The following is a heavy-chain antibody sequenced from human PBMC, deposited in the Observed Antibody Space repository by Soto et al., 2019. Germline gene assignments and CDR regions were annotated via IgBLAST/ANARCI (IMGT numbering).Heavy chain of an antibody. CDR3: ASGGIVPAAFHYYYGMDV. V-gene: IGHV1-69*06. D-gene: IGHD2-2*01. CDR2: IIPFFGTA. Sequence: SVKVSCKASGGTFSSYAISWVRQAPGQGLEWMGGIIPFFGTANYAQKFQGRVTITAGKSTSTAYMELSSLRSEDTAVYYCASGGIVPAAFHYYYGMDVWGQGTTVTASS. J-gene: IGHJ6*02. CDR1: GGTFSSYA.